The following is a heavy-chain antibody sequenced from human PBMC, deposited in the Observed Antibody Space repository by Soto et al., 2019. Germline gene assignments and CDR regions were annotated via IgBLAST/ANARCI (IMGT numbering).Heavy chain of an antibody. CDR2: ISSSSSTI. Sequence: EVQLVESGGGLVQPGGSLRLSCAASGFTFSSYSMNWVRQAPGKGLEWVSYISSSSSTIYYADSVKGRFTISRDNAKNSLYLQMNSLRADDTAVYYCARANYYGSSGDFDYWGQGTLVTVSS. V-gene: IGHV3-48*01. CDR1: GFTFSSYS. J-gene: IGHJ4*02. D-gene: IGHD3-10*01. CDR3: ARANYYGSSGDFDY.